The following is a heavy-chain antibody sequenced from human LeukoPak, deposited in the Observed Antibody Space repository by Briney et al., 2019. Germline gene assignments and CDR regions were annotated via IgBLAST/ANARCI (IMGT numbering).Heavy chain of an antibody. D-gene: IGHD3-22*01. V-gene: IGHV1-2*02. Sequence: ASVKVSCKASGYTFTGYYMHWVRQASGQGLEWMGWINPNSGGTNYAQKFQGRVTMTRDTSISTAYMELSRLRSDDTAVYYCARVRDSSGYLYPRDAFDIWGQGTMVTVSS. CDR2: INPNSGGT. CDR1: GYTFTGYY. J-gene: IGHJ3*02. CDR3: ARVRDSSGYLYPRDAFDI.